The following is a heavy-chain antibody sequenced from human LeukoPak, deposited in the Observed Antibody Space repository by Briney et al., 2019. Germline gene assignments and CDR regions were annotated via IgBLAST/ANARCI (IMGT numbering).Heavy chain of an antibody. CDR3: ARETSGWFDP. V-gene: IGHV3-66*01. CDR1: GFTFSSYA. CDR2: IYSGGST. Sequence: PGGSLRLSCAASGFTFSSYAMSWVRQAPGKGLEWVSVIYSGGSTYYADSVKGRFTISRDNSKNTLYLQMNSLRAEDTAVYYCARETSGWFDPWGQGTLVTVSS. J-gene: IGHJ5*02.